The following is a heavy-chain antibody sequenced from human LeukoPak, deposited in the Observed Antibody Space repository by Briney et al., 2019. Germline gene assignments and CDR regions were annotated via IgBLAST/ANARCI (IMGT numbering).Heavy chain of an antibody. V-gene: IGHV3-23*01. J-gene: IGHJ3*02. Sequence: GGSLRLSCAASGFTISSYAMSWVRQAPGKGLEWVSTISGSGGSTYYADSVKGRFTISRDNAKNTLYLQMNSLRAEDTAVYYCAKDHMIRGFVGAFDIWGQGTMVTVSS. CDR3: AKDHMIRGFVGAFDI. CDR1: GFTISSYA. D-gene: IGHD3-10*01. CDR2: ISGSGGST.